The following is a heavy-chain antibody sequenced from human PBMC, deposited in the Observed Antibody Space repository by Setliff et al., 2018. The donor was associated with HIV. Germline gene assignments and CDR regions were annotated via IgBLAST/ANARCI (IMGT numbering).Heavy chain of an antibody. CDR2: ISSSSSYI. J-gene: IGHJ3*02. CDR3: AKTITIFGVVIPEDAFDI. D-gene: IGHD3-3*01. CDR1: GFTLSNFW. Sequence: GGSLRLSCEASGFTLSNFWMNWVRQAPGKGLEWVSSISSSSSYIYYADSVKGRFTISRDNAKNSLYLQMNSLRAEDTAVYYCAKTITIFGVVIPEDAFDIWGQGTMVTVSS. V-gene: IGHV3-21*01.